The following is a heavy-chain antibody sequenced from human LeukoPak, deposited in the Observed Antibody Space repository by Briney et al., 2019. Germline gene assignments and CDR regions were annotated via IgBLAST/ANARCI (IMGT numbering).Heavy chain of an antibody. D-gene: IGHD6-13*01. CDR2: IYTSGST. V-gene: IGHV4-4*07. CDR3: GGGPAGYSTGDNWFDP. Sequence: SETLSLTCTVSGGSISSYYWSWIRQPAGKGLEWIGRIYTSGSTYYNPSLKSRVTISVDTSKNQFSLKLSSVTAADTAVYYCGGGPAGYSTGDNWFDPWGQGTLVTVSS. J-gene: IGHJ5*02. CDR1: GGSISSYY.